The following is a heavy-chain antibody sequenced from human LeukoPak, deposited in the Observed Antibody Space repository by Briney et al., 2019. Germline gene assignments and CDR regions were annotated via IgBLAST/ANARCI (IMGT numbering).Heavy chain of an antibody. D-gene: IGHD6-13*01. CDR1: GYTFTGYY. Sequence: ASVKVSCKASGYTFTGYYMHWVRQAPGQGLEWMGWINPNSGGTNYAQKFQGRVTITRDTSISTAYMELSRLRSDDTAVYYCALLAAAGTYPKEWFDPWGQGTLVTVSS. CDR2: INPNSGGT. CDR3: ALLAAAGTYPKEWFDP. J-gene: IGHJ5*02. V-gene: IGHV1-2*02.